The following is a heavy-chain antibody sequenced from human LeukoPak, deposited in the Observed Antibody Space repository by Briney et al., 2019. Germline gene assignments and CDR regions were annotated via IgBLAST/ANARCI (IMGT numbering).Heavy chain of an antibody. Sequence: TGGSLRLSCAASGFTFDDYAMHWVRQASGKGLEWVSGISWNSGSIGYADSVKGRFTISRDNSKNTLYLQMNSLRAEDTAVYYCAREVYYYDSSGALLWGQGTLVTVSS. CDR2: ISWNSGSI. V-gene: IGHV3-9*01. CDR1: GFTFDDYA. J-gene: IGHJ4*02. CDR3: AREVYYYDSSGALL. D-gene: IGHD3-22*01.